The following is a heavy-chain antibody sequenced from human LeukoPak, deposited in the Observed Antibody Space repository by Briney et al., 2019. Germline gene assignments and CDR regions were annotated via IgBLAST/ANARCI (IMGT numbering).Heavy chain of an antibody. J-gene: IGHJ3*02. CDR2: IDPTSGGT. CDR3: AREYYDTSGVKYAFDI. CDR1: GYTFTDYY. D-gene: IGHD3-22*01. Sequence: ASVKVSCKGSGYTFTDYYLHWVRQAPGQGLEWMGSIDPTSGGTKFAQKFQGRVTMTGDTSITTAYMGLSRLRSDDTAVYYCAREYYDTSGVKYAFDIWGQGTMVTVSS. V-gene: IGHV1-2*02.